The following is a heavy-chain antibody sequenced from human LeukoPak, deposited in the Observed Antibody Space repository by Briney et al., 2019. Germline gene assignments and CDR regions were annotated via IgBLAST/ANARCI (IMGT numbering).Heavy chain of an antibody. J-gene: IGHJ3*02. D-gene: IGHD2-2*01. CDR2: IIPILGIA. Sequence: SVKVSCKASGGTFSSYTISWVRQAPGQGLEWMGRIIPILGIANYAQKFQGRVTITADKSTSTAYMELSSLRSEDTAVYYCARETIGYCSSTSCPEYAFDIWGQGTMVTVSP. V-gene: IGHV1-69*04. CDR1: GGTFSSYT. CDR3: ARETIGYCSSTSCPEYAFDI.